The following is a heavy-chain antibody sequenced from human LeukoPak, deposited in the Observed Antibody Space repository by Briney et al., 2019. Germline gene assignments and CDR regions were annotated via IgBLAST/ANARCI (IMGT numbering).Heavy chain of an antibody. CDR1: GYTFTSYD. D-gene: IGHD6-13*01. CDR2: MNPNCGNT. Sequence: ASVKVSFKASGYTFTSYDINWVRQATGQGLEWMGWMNPNCGNTGYAQKFHGRVTITMNTSISTAYMELSSLRSEDTAVCYCARGRRRAAAVNWFDPWGQGTLVTVSS. CDR3: ARGRRRAAAVNWFDP. J-gene: IGHJ5*02. V-gene: IGHV1-8*01.